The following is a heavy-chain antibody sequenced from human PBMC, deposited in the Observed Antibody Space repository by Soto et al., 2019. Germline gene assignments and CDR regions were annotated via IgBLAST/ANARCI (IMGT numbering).Heavy chain of an antibody. V-gene: IGHV1-69*06. CDR2: IIPIFGTA. CDR3: ARDGGYGADQLLWGRPRYYGMDV. Sequence: GASVKVSCKASGGTFSSYAISWVRQAPGQGLEWMGGIIPIFGTANYAQKFQGRVTITADKSTSTAYMELSSLRSEDTAVYYCARDGGYGADQLLWGRPRYYGMDVWGQGTTVTVSS. CDR1: GGTFSSYA. J-gene: IGHJ6*02. D-gene: IGHD3-10*01.